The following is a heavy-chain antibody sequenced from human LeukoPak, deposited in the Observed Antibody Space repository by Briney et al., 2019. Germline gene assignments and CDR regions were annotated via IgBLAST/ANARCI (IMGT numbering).Heavy chain of an antibody. V-gene: IGHV3-23*01. D-gene: IGHD3/OR15-3a*01. J-gene: IGHJ4*02. Sequence: GGSLRLSCAVSGITLSNYGMSWVRQAPGEGLEWVAGISDSGGSTNYADSVKGRFTISRDNPKNTLYLQMNSLRAEDTAFYFCAKRGVVIRVILVGFHKEAYYFESWGQGALVTVSS. CDR2: ISDSGGST. CDR3: AKRGVVIRVILVGFHKEAYYFES. CDR1: GITLSNYG.